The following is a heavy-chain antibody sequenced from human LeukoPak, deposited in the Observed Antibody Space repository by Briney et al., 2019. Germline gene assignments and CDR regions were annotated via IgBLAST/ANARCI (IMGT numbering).Heavy chain of an antibody. Sequence: SETLSLTCAVYGGSFSGYYWSWIRQPPGKGLEWIGEINHSGSTNYNPSLKSRVTISVDTSKNQFSLKLSSVTAADTAVYYCARIGDAYYDILIGPPDAFDIWGQGTMVTVSS. V-gene: IGHV4-34*01. J-gene: IGHJ3*02. D-gene: IGHD3-9*01. CDR1: GGSFSGYY. CDR2: INHSGST. CDR3: ARIGDAYYDILIGPPDAFDI.